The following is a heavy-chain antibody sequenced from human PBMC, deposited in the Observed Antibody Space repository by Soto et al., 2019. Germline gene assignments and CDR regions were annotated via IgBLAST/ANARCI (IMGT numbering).Heavy chain of an antibody. CDR3: ARRYGYAFDI. CDR2: IYYSGST. CDR1: GGSISSYY. V-gene: IGHV4-59*08. D-gene: IGHD5-18*01. J-gene: IGHJ3*02. Sequence: QVQLQESGPGLVKPSETLSLTCTVSGGSISSYYWSWIRQPPGKGLEWIGYIYYSGSTNYNPSLMSRVTISVDTSKNRCSLKLISVTAADTAIYYCARRYGYAFDIWGQGTMVTVSS.